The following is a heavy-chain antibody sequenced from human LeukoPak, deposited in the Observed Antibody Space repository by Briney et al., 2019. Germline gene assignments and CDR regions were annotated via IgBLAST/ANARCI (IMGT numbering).Heavy chain of an antibody. V-gene: IGHV3-21*04. D-gene: IGHD7-27*01. CDR2: VSSSSSYI. CDR3: ARERPNWGSNYFDY. CDR1: GFTFSSYS. J-gene: IGHJ4*02. Sequence: GGSLRLSCAASGFTFSSYSMNWVRQAPGKGLEWVSSVSSSSSYIYYADSVKGRFAISRDNSKNTLYLQMNSLRAEDTAVYYCARERPNWGSNYFDYWGQGTLVTVSS.